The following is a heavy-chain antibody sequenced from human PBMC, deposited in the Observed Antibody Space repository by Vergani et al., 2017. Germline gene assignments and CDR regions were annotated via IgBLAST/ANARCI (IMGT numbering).Heavy chain of an antibody. CDR2: ISWNSGAV. D-gene: IGHD2-2*01. Sequence: EVQLLESGGGLVQPGGSLRLSCAASGFTFSSYAMYWVRQAPGKGLEWVSGISWNSGAVDYADSVRGRFTISRDNAKNSLFLEMNSLRFEDTAVYYCARDIGYCRSTSCYDAFDIWGQGTMVTVSS. V-gene: IGHV3-9*01. J-gene: IGHJ3*02. CDR1: GFTFSSYA. CDR3: ARDIGYCRSTSCYDAFDI.